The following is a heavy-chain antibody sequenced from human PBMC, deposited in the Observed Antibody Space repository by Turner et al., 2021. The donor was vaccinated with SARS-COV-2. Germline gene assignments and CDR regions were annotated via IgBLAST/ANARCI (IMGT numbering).Heavy chain of an antibody. CDR1: GGSISGYY. CDR2: FSYSGSI. CDR3: ARLSYDFWSGYYIGGMDV. Sequence: QVQLQGSGPGLVKPAGTLSLTSTVSGGSISGYYCSWIRQPPGKGLEWIVCFSYSGSINYNPSLKSRVTISVDMSKNHVSLKLSSVTAADTAVYYCARLSYDFWSGYYIGGMDVWGQGTTVTVSS. D-gene: IGHD3-3*01. V-gene: IGHV4-59*01. J-gene: IGHJ6*02.